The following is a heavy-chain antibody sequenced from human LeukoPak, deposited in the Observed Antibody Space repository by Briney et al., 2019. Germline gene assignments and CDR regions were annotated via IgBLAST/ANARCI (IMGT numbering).Heavy chain of an antibody. CDR3: ARRSTRFFDY. Sequence: SETLSLTCTVSGGSISSSSYYWGWIRQPPGKGLEWIGSIYYSGSTYYNPSPKSRVTISVDTSKNQFSLKLSSVTAADTAVYYCARRSTRFFDYWGQGTLVTVSS. D-gene: IGHD1-26*01. CDR1: GGSISSSSYY. J-gene: IGHJ4*02. CDR2: IYYSGST. V-gene: IGHV4-39*01.